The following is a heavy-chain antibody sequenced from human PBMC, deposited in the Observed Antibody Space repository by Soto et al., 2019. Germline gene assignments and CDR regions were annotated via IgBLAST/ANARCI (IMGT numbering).Heavy chain of an antibody. CDR3: SCLTDTSGYYH. D-gene: IGHD3-22*01. V-gene: IGHV5-51*01. CDR2: IYPGDSDA. J-gene: IGHJ4*02. Sequence: PGESLKISCKASGYRFTSYWIGWVRQMPGKGLEYLGIIYPGDSDARYSPSFQGQVTISADRSISTAYLQWTSLKTSDTAMYYCSCLTDTSGYYHWGQGTQVTVSS. CDR1: GYRFTSYW.